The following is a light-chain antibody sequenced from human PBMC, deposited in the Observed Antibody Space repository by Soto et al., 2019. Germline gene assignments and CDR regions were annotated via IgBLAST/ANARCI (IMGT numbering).Light chain of an antibody. CDR2: DVS. V-gene: IGLV2-14*01. CDR1: SSDVGGYNY. Sequence: QSALTQPASVSGSPGQSITISCTGTSSDVGGYNYVSWYQQHPCKAPKLMIYDVSNRPSGVSNRFSGSKSGNTASLTISGRKAEDEADYYCSSYTSSNTNVVFGGGTQLTVL. J-gene: IGLJ2*01. CDR3: SSYTSSNTNVV.